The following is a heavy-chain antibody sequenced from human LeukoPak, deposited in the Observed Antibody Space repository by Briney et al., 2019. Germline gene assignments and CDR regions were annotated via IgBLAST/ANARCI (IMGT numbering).Heavy chain of an antibody. CDR1: RFTFCSYD. Sequence: PGSSLRLFCATSRFTFCSYDMLWVREAPGKGLEWVAVLSYDGSNKYYADCERGRYILSRHNSKNTLYLQMNSLRAEDTAVYYCAKDASMVRGVIFYYFDYWGQGTLVTVSS. J-gene: IGHJ4*02. D-gene: IGHD3-10*01. CDR2: LSYDGSNK. V-gene: IGHV3-30*18. CDR3: AKDASMVRGVIFYYFDY.